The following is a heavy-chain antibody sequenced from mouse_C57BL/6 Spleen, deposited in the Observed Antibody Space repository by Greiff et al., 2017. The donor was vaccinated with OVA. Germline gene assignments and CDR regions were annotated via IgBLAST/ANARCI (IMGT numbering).Heavy chain of an antibody. V-gene: IGHV1-53*01. CDR3: ARGGYYGSSYYFDC. J-gene: IGHJ2*01. CDR2: INPSNGGT. CDR1: GYTFTSYW. D-gene: IGHD1-1*01. Sequence: QVQLQQPGTELVKPGASVKLSCKASGYTFTSYWMHWVKQRPGQGLEWIGNINPSNGGTNYNEKFKSKATLTVAKSSSTAYMQLSSLTSEDSAVYDCARGGYYGSSYYFDCWGQGTTLTVSS.